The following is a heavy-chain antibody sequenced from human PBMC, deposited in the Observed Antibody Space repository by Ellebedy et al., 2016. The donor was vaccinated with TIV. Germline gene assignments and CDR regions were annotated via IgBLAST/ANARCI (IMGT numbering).Heavy chain of an antibody. J-gene: IGHJ4*02. V-gene: IGHV5-51*01. CDR3: ARSPNIATLGPYYFDY. Sequence: PGGSLRLSCKASGFTFTSSWIGWVRQKPGKGLEWMGVIFPADSETRYSPSFQGRVTISADKSTRTAHLHLTSLRASDTAVYYCARSPNIATLGPYYFDYWGQGSLVAVSS. CDR1: GFTFTSSW. D-gene: IGHD2/OR15-2a*01. CDR2: IFPADSET.